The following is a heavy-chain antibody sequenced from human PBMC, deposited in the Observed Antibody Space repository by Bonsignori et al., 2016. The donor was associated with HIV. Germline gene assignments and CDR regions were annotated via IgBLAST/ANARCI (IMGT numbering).Heavy chain of an antibody. CDR2: IYSGGST. Sequence: GGSLRLSCAASGFTVSSSYMSWVRQAPGKGLEWVSVIYSGGSTYYADSVKGRFTISRDNSKNTLYLQMNSLRAEDTAVYYCARDSPYDFWSGYSGYFQDWGQGTLVTVSS. CDR3: ARDSPYDFWSGYSGYFQD. V-gene: IGHV3-53*01. D-gene: IGHD3-3*01. CDR1: GFTVSSSY. J-gene: IGHJ1*01.